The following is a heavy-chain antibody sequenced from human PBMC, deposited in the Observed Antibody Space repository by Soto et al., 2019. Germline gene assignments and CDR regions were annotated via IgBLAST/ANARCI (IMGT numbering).Heavy chain of an antibody. CDR3: TVLWFGELSYYYGMDV. CDR1: GFTFGDYA. D-gene: IGHD3-10*01. V-gene: IGHV3-49*03. Sequence: GGSLRLSCTASGFTFGDYAMSWFRQAPGKGLEWVGFIRSKAYGGTTEYAASVKGRFTISRDDSKSIAYLQMNSLKTEDTAVYYCTVLWFGELSYYYGMDVWGQGTTVTVSS. J-gene: IGHJ6*02. CDR2: IRSKAYGGTT.